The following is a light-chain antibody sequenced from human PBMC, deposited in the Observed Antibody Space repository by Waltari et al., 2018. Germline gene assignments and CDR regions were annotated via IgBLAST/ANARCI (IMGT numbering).Light chain of an antibody. J-gene: IGLJ3*02. V-gene: IGLV8-61*01. Sequence: QTVVTQEPSLSVSPGGTVTLTCALSSGSLSTTSYATWYQQTPGQAPLTPVYKANARSSGVPDRFSGSFLGNTAALTITGAQADDESDYYCALYMGSGIWVFGGGTRLTVL. CDR3: ALYMGSGIWV. CDR1: SGSLSTTSY. CDR2: KAN.